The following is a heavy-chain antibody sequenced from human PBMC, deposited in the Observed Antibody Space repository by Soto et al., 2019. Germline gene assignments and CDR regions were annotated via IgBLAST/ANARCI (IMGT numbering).Heavy chain of an antibody. D-gene: IGHD4-17*01. CDR1: GGTFSSHT. Sequence: QDQLVQSGAEVKKPGSSVKVSCKASGGTFSSHTFSWVRQATGQGLEWMGRIIPALGTATYAQKFQGRVTITADESATRVYMELNSLRSEDTAVYYCARPDFGDYWYFALWGRGTLVTVSS. CDR3: ARPDFGDYWYFAL. J-gene: IGHJ2*01. V-gene: IGHV1-69*08. CDR2: IIPALGTA.